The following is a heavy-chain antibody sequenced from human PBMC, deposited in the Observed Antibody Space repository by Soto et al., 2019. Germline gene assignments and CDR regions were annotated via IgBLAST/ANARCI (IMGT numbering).Heavy chain of an antibody. CDR3: ARGRGGTIPFDY. Sequence: PSETLSLTCAVYGGSFSCYYWSWIRQPPGKGLEWIGEINHSGSTNYNPSLKSRVTISVDTSKNQFSLKLSSVTAADTAVYYCARGRGGTIPFDYWGQGTLVTVSS. CDR1: GGSFSCYY. D-gene: IGHD1-7*01. J-gene: IGHJ4*02. CDR2: INHSGST. V-gene: IGHV4-34*01.